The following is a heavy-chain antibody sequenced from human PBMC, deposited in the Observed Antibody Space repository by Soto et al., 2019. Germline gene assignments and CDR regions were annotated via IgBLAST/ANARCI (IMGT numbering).Heavy chain of an antibody. D-gene: IGHD6-6*01. V-gene: IGHV4-31*03. CDR3: ARKVYPLLGYSSSSRAFDI. CDR1: GGSISSGGYY. CDR2: IYYSGST. J-gene: IGHJ3*02. Sequence: QVQLQESGPGLVKPSQTLSLTCTVSGGSISSGGYYWSWIRQHPGKGLEWIGYIYYSGSTYYNPSLKSRVTISVDTSKNQFSLKLSSVTAADTAVYYCARKVYPLLGYSSSSRAFDIWGQGTMVTVSS.